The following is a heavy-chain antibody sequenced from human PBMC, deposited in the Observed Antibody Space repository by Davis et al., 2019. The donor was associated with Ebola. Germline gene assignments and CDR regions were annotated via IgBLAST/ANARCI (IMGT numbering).Heavy chain of an antibody. V-gene: IGHV3-73*01. D-gene: IGHD6-19*01. CDR1: GFTFSGSA. Sequence: GESLKISCAASGFTFSGSAMHWVRQASGKGLEWVGRIRSKANSYATAYAASVKGRFTISRDDSKNTAYLQMNSLKTEDTAVYYCTSSGWYFNNWYFDLWGRSTLVTVSS. CDR3: TSSGWYFNNWYFDL. J-gene: IGHJ2*01. CDR2: IRSKANSYAT.